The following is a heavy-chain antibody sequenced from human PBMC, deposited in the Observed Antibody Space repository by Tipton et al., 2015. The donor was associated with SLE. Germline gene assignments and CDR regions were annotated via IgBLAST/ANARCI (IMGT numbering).Heavy chain of an antibody. CDR3: ARLQDYGDADY. Sequence: QSGAEVKKPGEFLKISCKGSGYSFSNYWIGWVRQMPGKGLEWLGIIYPGDSDTRYSPSFQGQVTISADKSKNQFSLRLSSLTAADTAVYYCARLQDYGDADYWGQGTLVTVSS. CDR1: GYSFSNYW. V-gene: IGHV5-51*03. CDR2: IYPGDSDT. J-gene: IGHJ4*02. D-gene: IGHD4/OR15-4a*01.